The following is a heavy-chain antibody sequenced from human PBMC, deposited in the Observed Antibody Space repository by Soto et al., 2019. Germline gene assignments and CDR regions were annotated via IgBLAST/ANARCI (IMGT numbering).Heavy chain of an antibody. D-gene: IGHD3-3*01. V-gene: IGHV4-30-4*01. Sequence: QVQLQESGPGLVKPSQTLSLTCTVSGGSISSGDYYWSWIRQPPGKGLEWIGYIYYSGSTYYNPSLRSRVTRSVAPSKTQFSLKLSSVTAADTAVYYCARPRNYDFRSGSGPNWYFVLWGRGTLVTVSS. CDR2: IYYSGST. CDR1: GGSISSGDYY. CDR3: ARPRNYDFRSGSGPNWYFVL. J-gene: IGHJ2*01.